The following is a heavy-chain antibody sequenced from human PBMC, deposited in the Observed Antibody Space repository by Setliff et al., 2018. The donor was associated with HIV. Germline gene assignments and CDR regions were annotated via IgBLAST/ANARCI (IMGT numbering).Heavy chain of an antibody. V-gene: IGHV4-59*11. D-gene: IGHD3-22*01. CDR3: ARQITSVTTEKLVVNDAFDI. Sequence: PSETLSLTCRFSGDSIVSDDSTSIHYWNWIRQPPGKGLEWIGNIFDSENTNYNPSLKSRVTMSVDTSKNQFSLKLSSVTAADTAVYYCARQITSVTTEKLVVNDAFDIWGQGIMVTVSS. CDR1: GDSIVSDDSTSIHY. CDR2: IFDSENT. J-gene: IGHJ3*02.